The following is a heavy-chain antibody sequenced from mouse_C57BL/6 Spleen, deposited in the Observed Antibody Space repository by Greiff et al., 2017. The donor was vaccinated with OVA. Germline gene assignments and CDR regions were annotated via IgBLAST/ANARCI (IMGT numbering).Heavy chain of an antibody. CDR1: GYTFTSYW. CDR2: INPSNGGT. V-gene: IGHV1-53*01. CDR3: ARGVYGNYVYYAMDY. D-gene: IGHD2-1*01. Sequence: QVQLQQPGTELVKPGASVKLSCKASGYTFTSYWMHWVKQRPGQGLEWIGNINPSNGGTNYNEKFKSKATLTVDKSSSTAYMQRSSLTSEDSAGYYCARGVYGNYVYYAMDYWGQGTSVTVSS. J-gene: IGHJ4*01.